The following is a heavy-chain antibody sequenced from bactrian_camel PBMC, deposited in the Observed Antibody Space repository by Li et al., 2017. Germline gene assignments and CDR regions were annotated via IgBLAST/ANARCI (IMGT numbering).Heavy chain of an antibody. CDR1: GLADTNYC. CDR2: IGTDGTI. Sequence: VQLVESGGGSVQPGGSLRLSCQISGLADTNYCLGWFRQAPGKEREVVAEIGTDGTIRYADSVKGRFTISLDNAKNTLYLQMNSLRPEDTAMYYCAADPCGGDWY. D-gene: IGHD6*01. V-gene: IGHV3S53*01.